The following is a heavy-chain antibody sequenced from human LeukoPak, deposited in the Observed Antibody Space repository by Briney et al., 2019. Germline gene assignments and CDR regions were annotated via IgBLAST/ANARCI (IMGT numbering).Heavy chain of an antibody. D-gene: IGHD3-10*01. CDR2: IIPILGIA. V-gene: IGHV1-69*04. Sequence: SVKVSCKASGGTFSSYAISWVRQAPGQGLEWMGRIIPILGIANYAQKFQGRVTITADKSTSTAYMELSSLRSEDTAVYYCASTGIWFGDLPLDYWGQGTLVTVSS. J-gene: IGHJ4*02. CDR3: ASTGIWFGDLPLDY. CDR1: GGTFSSYA.